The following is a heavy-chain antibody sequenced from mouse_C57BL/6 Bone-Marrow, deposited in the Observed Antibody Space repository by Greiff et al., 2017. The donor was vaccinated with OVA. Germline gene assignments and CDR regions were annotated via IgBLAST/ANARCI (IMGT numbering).Heavy chain of an antibody. CDR2: INYDGSST. Sequence: EVKVVESEGGLVQPGSSIKLSCTASGFTFSDYYMAWVRQVPEKGLEWVANINYDGSSTYYLDSLKSRFIISRDNAKNILYLQMSSLKSEDTATYYCARGETGMGYFDVWGTGTTVTVSS. J-gene: IGHJ1*03. D-gene: IGHD4-1*01. V-gene: IGHV5-16*01. CDR1: GFTFSDYY. CDR3: ARGETGMGYFDV.